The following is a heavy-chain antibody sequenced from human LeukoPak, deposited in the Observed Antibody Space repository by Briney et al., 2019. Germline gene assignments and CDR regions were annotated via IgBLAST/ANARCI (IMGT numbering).Heavy chain of an antibody. D-gene: IGHD5/OR15-5a*01. CDR3: ARALSHYNWFDP. V-gene: IGHV4-59*01. CDR1: GGSISSYY. Sequence: SETLSLTCTVSGGSISSYYWSWIRQPPGKGLEWIGYIYYSGSTNYNPSLKSRVTISVDTSKNQFSLKLSSVTAADTAVYYCARALSHYNWFDPWGQGTLVTVSS. J-gene: IGHJ5*02. CDR2: IYYSGST.